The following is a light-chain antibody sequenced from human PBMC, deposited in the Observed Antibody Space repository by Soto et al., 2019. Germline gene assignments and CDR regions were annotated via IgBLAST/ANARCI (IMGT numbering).Light chain of an antibody. Sequence: ERVRAQSRATVSVCPGGIATLXXRASQSVSSNLAWYQQKPGQAPRLXXYGASTRATGIPARFSGSGSGTEFTLTISSLQSEDFAVYYCQQYNNWPPVTFGGGTKVDIK. CDR1: QSVSSN. J-gene: IGKJ4*01. CDR3: QQYNNWPPVT. CDR2: GAS. V-gene: IGKV3-15*01.